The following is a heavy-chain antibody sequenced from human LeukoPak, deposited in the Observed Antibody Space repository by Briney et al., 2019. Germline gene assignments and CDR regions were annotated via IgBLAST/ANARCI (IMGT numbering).Heavy chain of an antibody. CDR1: GFTFSSYA. CDR3: ARDPSYDYSNKYYFDY. J-gene: IGHJ4*02. Sequence: GGSLRLSCAASGFTFSSYAIHWVRQAPGKGLEWVALISYDGIKKYYAGSVKGRFTISRDNSKNTLYLQMNSLRVEDTAVYYYARDPSYDYSNKYYFDYWGQGTLVTVSS. D-gene: IGHD4-11*01. V-gene: IGHV3-30*04. CDR2: ISYDGIKK.